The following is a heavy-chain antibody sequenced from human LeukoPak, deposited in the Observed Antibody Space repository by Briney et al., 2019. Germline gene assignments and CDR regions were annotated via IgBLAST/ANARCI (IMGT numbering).Heavy chain of an antibody. Sequence: QTGGSLRLSCAASGFTFSSYGMHWVRQAPGKGLEWVAVISYDGSNKYYADSVKGRFTISRDNSKNTLYPQMNSLRAEDTAVYYCAKDIYVSYYYYGMDVWGQGTTVTVSS. CDR2: ISYDGSNK. CDR3: AKDIYVSYYYYGMDV. CDR1: GFTFSSYG. D-gene: IGHD5/OR15-5a*01. V-gene: IGHV3-30*18. J-gene: IGHJ6*02.